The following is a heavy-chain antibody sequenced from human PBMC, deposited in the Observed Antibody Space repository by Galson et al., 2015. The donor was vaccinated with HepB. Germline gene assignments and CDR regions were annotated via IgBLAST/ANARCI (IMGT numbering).Heavy chain of an antibody. CDR1: GSTLTELS. CDR3: ATRAIFGVVTHFDY. V-gene: IGHV1-24*01. D-gene: IGHD3-3*01. J-gene: IGHJ4*02. CDR2: FDPEDGET. Sequence: SVTVSCKVSGSTLTELSMHWVRQAPGKGLEWMGGFDPEDGETIYAQKFQGRVTMTEDTSTDTAYMELSSLRSEDTAVYYCATRAIFGVVTHFDYWGQGTLVTVSS.